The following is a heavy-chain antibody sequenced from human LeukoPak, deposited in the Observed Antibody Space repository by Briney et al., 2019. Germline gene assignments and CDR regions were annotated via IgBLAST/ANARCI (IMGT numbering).Heavy chain of an antibody. CDR3: ARLISWAAFDI. CDR2: IYHSGST. CDR1: GGSISSSNW. D-gene: IGHD3-16*01. Sequence: SGTLSLTCAVSGGSISSSNWWSWVRQPPGKGLEWIGEIYHSGSTNYNPSLKSRVTISVDTSKNQFSLKLSSVTAADTAVYYCARLISWAAFDIWGQGTMVTVSS. J-gene: IGHJ3*02. V-gene: IGHV4-4*02.